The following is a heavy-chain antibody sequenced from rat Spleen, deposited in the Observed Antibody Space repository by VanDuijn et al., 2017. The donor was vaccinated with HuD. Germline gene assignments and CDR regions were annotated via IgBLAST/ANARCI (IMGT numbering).Heavy chain of an antibody. J-gene: IGHJ3*01. CDR2: INYDGSST. Sequence: EVQLVESDGGLVQPGRSLKLSCAASGFTFSDYYMAWVRQAPTKGLEWVATINYDGSSTYYRDSVKGRFTISRDNARSVLDLEMDSLRSEDTATYYCASRTGNWFAYWGQGTLVTVSS. D-gene: IGHD5-1*01. CDR1: GFTFSDYY. CDR3: ASRTGNWFAY. V-gene: IGHV5-29*01.